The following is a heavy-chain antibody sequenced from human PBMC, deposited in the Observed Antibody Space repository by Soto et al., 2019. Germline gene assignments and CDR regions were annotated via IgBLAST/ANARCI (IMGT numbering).Heavy chain of an antibody. V-gene: IGHV3-23*01. CDR2: ISGSGGST. Sequence: EVQLLESGGGLVQPGGSLRLSCAASGFTFSSYAMSWVRQAPGKGLEWVSAISGSGGSTYYADSVKGRFTISGDNSKNTLYLQMNSLRAEDTAVYYCAKDGYYDFWSGYYFDYWGQGTLVTVSS. CDR3: AKDGYYDFWSGYYFDY. J-gene: IGHJ4*02. D-gene: IGHD3-3*01. CDR1: GFTFSSYA.